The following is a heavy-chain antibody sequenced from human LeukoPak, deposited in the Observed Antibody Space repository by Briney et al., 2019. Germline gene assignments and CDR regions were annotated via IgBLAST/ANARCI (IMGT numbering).Heavy chain of an antibody. Sequence: PGGSLRLSCAASGFTFSSYGMHWVRQAPGKGLEWVAVIWYDGSNKYYGDSVKGRFTISRDNSKNTLYLQMSSLRAEDTAIYYCARAGEGFDTWGQGTKVTVSS. V-gene: IGHV3-33*01. D-gene: IGHD3-10*01. CDR2: IWYDGSNK. CDR3: ARAGEGFDT. CDR1: GFTFSSYG. J-gene: IGHJ3*02.